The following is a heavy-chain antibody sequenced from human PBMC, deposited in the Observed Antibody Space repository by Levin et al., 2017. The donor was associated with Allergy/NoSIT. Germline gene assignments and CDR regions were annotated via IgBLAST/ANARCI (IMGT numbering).Heavy chain of an antibody. Sequence: GESLKISCKGSAYSFANYWIAWVRQMPGKGLEWMGIIWPGDSDTRYSPSFQGQVTISVDKSINTAYVQWSSLKASDTAMYYCATGTSSEVGFDYWGQGTLVTVSS. D-gene: IGHD6-6*01. CDR3: ATGTSSEVGFDY. CDR2: IWPGDSDT. V-gene: IGHV5-51*01. CDR1: AYSFANYW. J-gene: IGHJ4*02.